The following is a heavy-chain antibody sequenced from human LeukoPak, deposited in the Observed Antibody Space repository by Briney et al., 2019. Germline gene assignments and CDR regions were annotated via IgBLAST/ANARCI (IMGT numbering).Heavy chain of an antibody. Sequence: SETLSLTCTVSGGSISSYYWSWIRQPAGKGLEWIGRIYSGGSTNYNPSLKSRVTMSVDSSNNQFSLKLSSVTAADTAVFYRARENTGSYREFDYWGQGTLVTVSS. CDR1: GGSISSYY. D-gene: IGHD1-26*01. CDR2: IYSGGST. CDR3: ARENTGSYREFDY. V-gene: IGHV4-4*07. J-gene: IGHJ4*02.